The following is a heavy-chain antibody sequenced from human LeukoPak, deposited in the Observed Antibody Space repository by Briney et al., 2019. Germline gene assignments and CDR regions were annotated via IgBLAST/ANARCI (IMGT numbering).Heavy chain of an antibody. Sequence: PGGSLRLSCAASGSTFSSHTMNWVRQAPGKGLEWVSSISSSSSYIYYADSVKGRFTISRDNAKNSLYLQMNSLRAEDTAVYYCARDDYYDSSGYYYVTSWGQGTLVTVSS. CDR2: ISSSSSYI. J-gene: IGHJ5*02. CDR3: ARDDYYDSSGYYYVTS. D-gene: IGHD3-22*01. CDR1: GSTFSSHT. V-gene: IGHV3-21*01.